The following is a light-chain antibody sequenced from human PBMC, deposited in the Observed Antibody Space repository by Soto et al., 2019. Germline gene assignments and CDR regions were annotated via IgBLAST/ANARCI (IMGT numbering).Light chain of an antibody. CDR1: QSVSSN. CDR3: QQYHNWPPLT. Sequence: EIVMTQSPATLSVSPGERVTLSCRASQSVSSNLAWYQQKPGQAPRLLIYGASTRVAGIPARFSGSGSGTEFTLTISSLQSEDFALYYCQQYHNWPPLTFGGGTKVEIK. J-gene: IGKJ4*01. V-gene: IGKV3-15*01. CDR2: GAS.